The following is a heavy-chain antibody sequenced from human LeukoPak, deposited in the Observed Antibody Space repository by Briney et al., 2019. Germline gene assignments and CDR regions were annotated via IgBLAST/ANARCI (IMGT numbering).Heavy chain of an antibody. V-gene: IGHV1-69*13. Sequence: ASVKVSCKASGGTFSSYAISWVRQAPGQGLEWMGGIIPIFGTANYAQKFQGRVTITADESTSTAYMELSSLRFEDTAVYYCARGVSVTTEYYFDYWGQGTLVTVSS. CDR3: ARGVSVTTEYYFDY. CDR2: IIPIFGTA. J-gene: IGHJ4*02. D-gene: IGHD4-17*01. CDR1: GGTFSSYA.